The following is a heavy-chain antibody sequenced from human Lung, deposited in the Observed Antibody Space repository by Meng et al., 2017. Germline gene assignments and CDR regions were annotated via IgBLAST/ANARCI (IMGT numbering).Heavy chain of an antibody. CDR2: MKSNVDGGTV. Sequence: EVQLGGSGGCFVKPGGSLRLSCAASGFTFSNAWMTWVRQAPGKGLEWIGRMKSNVDGGTVDYAAAVKGRFFISRDDSENTFYLQMNSLKTEDTAVYYCSGHVDYWGHGTLVTVSS. CDR3: SGHVDY. J-gene: IGHJ4*01. CDR1: GFTFSNAW. V-gene: IGHV3-15*01.